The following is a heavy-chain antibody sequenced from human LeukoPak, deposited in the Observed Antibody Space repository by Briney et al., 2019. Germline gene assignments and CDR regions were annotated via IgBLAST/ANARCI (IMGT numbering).Heavy chain of an antibody. CDR1: GFTVSSNS. Sequence: GGSLRLSCAASGFTVSSNSMTWVRQAPGKGLEWVSVIYSDGSTYYADSVKGRFTISRDNSKNTLYLQMNSLRAEDTAVYYCARDISSGWFTGFDYWGQGTLVTVSS. V-gene: IGHV3-53*01. J-gene: IGHJ4*02. D-gene: IGHD6-19*01. CDR3: ARDISSGWFTGFDY. CDR2: IYSDGST.